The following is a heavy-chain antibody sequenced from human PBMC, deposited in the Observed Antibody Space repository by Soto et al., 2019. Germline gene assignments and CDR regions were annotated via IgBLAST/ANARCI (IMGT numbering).Heavy chain of an antibody. CDR3: TTISHYSDTGGYYYYYGPDV. V-gene: IGHV3-15*01. J-gene: IGHJ6*02. CDR1: GFTFSNAW. CDR2: IKSKTDGGTT. Sequence: PGGSLRLSCAVSGFTFSNAWMTWVRQAPGKGLEWVGRIKSKTDGGTTDYVAPVQGRFIISRDDSENTLYLQMNSLKTEDTGVYYRTTISHYSDTGGYYYYYGPDVWGQGTTVTVSS. D-gene: IGHD3-22*01.